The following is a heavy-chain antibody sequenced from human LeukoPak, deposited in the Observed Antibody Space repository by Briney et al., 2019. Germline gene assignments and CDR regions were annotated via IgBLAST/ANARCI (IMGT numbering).Heavy chain of an antibody. CDR1: GFTVSSSY. V-gene: IGHV3-66*01. D-gene: IGHD3-3*01. J-gene: IGHJ4*02. Sequence: GGSLRLSCTGSGFTVSSSYMSWVRQTPGKGLEWVSVMYSGGTTYYADSVKGRFTISRDSSKNTVNLQMNSLRAEDAAVYYCARVSSWSGYYSSAIYYFDYRGQGTLVTVSS. CDR3: ARVSSWSGYYSSAIYYFDY. CDR2: MYSGGTT.